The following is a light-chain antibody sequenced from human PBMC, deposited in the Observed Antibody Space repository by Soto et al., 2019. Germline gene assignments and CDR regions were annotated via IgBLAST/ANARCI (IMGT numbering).Light chain of an antibody. J-gene: IGLJ1*01. CDR3: SSYTSTSTGV. Sequence: QPVLTQPASVSGSPGQSITISCTGASSDVGAYDFVSWYQQHPGKAPKLMIFDVSNRPSGVSNRFSGSKSGNTASLTISGLQAEDEADYYCSSYTSTSTGVFGTGTKLTVL. CDR2: DVS. V-gene: IGLV2-14*01. CDR1: SSDVGAYDF.